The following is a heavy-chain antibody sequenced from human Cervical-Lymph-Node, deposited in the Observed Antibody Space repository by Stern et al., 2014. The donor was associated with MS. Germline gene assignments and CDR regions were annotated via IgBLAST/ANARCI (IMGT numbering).Heavy chain of an antibody. J-gene: IGHJ4*02. CDR2: IHYSRTT. V-gene: IGHV4-59*01. CDR3: GRGYVLTAGSNIDY. D-gene: IGHD6-13*01. Sequence: QVQLQESGPGLVKPSETLTLTCSVSGGSISTYYWHWIRQPPGKGLECIGYIHYSRTTNYSPSLKSQVTMSLDTSKNQFSLKLSSVTAADTAVYYCGRGYVLTAGSNIDYWGQGTLVTVSS. CDR1: GGSISTYY.